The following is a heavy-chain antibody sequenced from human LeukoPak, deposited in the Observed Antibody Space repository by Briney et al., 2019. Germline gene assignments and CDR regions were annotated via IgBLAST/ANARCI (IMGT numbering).Heavy chain of an antibody. CDR3: ARRRQPSFFDY. Sequence: SETLSLTCTVSGGSISSSSYYWGWIRQPPGKGLEWIGSIDYSGSTYYNPSLKSPFTISVDTSKNQFSLKLSSVTAADTAVYYCARRRQPSFFDYWGQGTLVTVSS. CDR2: IDYSGST. J-gene: IGHJ4*02. CDR1: GGSISSSSYY. D-gene: IGHD1-26*01. V-gene: IGHV4-39*01.